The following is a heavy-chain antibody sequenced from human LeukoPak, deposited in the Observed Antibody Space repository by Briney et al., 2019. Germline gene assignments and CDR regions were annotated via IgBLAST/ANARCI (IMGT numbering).Heavy chain of an antibody. D-gene: IGHD3-22*01. CDR3: ARRLPYYYDSSGSANFDY. V-gene: IGHV4-34*01. Sequence: SETLSLTCAVYVGSFSGYYWRWIRQPPRKGLEWIGEINHSGSTNYNPSLKSRVTISVDTSKNQFSLKLSSVTAADTAVYYCARRLPYYYDSSGSANFDYWGQGTLVTVSS. CDR1: VGSFSGYY. J-gene: IGHJ4*02. CDR2: INHSGST.